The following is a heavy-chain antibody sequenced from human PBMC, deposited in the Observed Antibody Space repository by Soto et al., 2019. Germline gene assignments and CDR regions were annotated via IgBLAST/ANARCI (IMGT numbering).Heavy chain of an antibody. CDR3: AAGEPLHY. CDR2: IWYDGSKK. CDR1: GFSFSNHG. V-gene: IGHV3-33*01. Sequence: QMQLVESGGGVVQPGGSLRLSCVGSGFSFSNHGMHWVRQAPGKGLEWVAIIWYDGSKKYYADSVKGRFTISRDNSKSTMYLQMNSLGVEDTAMYYCAAGEPLHYRGQGTLVTVSS. J-gene: IGHJ4*02. D-gene: IGHD3-10*01.